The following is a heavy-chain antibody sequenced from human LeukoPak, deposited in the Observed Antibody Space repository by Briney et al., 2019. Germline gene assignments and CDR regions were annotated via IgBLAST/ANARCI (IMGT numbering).Heavy chain of an antibody. V-gene: IGHV4-4*07. J-gene: IGHJ6*02. CDR2: IYTSGST. Sequence: PSETLSLTCTASGGSISSYYWSWIRQPAGKGLEWIGRIYTSGSTNYNPSLKSQVTMSVDTSKKQFSLKLSSVTAADTAVYYCARDLGGYDYYYYYGMDVWGQGTTVTVSS. D-gene: IGHD5-12*01. CDR1: GGSISSYY. CDR3: ARDLGGYDYYYYYGMDV.